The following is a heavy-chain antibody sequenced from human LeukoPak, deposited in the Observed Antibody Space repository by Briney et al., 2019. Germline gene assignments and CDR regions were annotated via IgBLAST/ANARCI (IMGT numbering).Heavy chain of an antibody. CDR1: GGTFSSYA. CDR3: ASRAGLGYSNWFDP. CDR2: IIPIFGTA. D-gene: IGHD3-22*01. J-gene: IGHJ5*02. V-gene: IGHV1-69*06. Sequence: ASVKVSCKASGGTFSSYAISWVRQAPGQGLEWMGGIIPIFGTANYAQKFQGRVTITADKSTSTAYMELSSLRSEDTAVYYCASRAGLGYSNWFDPWGQGTLVTVSS.